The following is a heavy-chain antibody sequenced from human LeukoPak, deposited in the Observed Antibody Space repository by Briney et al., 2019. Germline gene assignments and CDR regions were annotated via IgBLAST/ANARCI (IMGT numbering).Heavy chain of an antibody. CDR3: AKDDRYGSGSYYHGGDY. V-gene: IGHV3-74*01. Sequence: GGSLRLSCAASGFTFSSYWMHWVRQAPGKGLVWVSRINSVGSSTSYADSVKGRFTISRDNAKNTLYLQMNSLRAEDTAVYYCAKDDRYGSGSYYHGGDYWGQGTLVTVSS. CDR2: INSVGSST. J-gene: IGHJ4*02. CDR1: GFTFSSYW. D-gene: IGHD3-10*01.